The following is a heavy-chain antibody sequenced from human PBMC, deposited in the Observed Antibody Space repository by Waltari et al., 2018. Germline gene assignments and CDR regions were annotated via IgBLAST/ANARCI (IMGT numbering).Heavy chain of an antibody. CDR3: ARDVPDYYGSYYFEY. J-gene: IGHJ4*02. CDR1: GFTFTSYW. CDR2: IKQDGSVQ. Sequence: EVQLVESGGGVVQPGGSLRLSCAASGFTFTSYWMSWVRQAPGRGLEWLANIKQDGSVQYYVDSVKGRFTISRDNAKNSLYLQMSSLRAEDTAVYYCARDVPDYYGSYYFEYWGQGTLVTVSS. D-gene: IGHD3-10*01. V-gene: IGHV3-7*01.